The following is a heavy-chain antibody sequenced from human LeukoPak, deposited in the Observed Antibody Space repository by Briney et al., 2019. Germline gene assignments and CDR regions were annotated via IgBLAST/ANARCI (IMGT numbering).Heavy chain of an antibody. CDR3: ARSVPAVAGSFDF. Sequence: PSETLSLTCTVSGGSISSHYWSWIRQPAGKGLEWIGRIYSSGSTNYNPSLESRVTMSVDTSKNQFSLRLSSVTAADTAVYYCARSVPAVAGSFDFWGQGTLVTVSS. D-gene: IGHD6-19*01. CDR2: IYSSGST. J-gene: IGHJ4*02. V-gene: IGHV4-4*07. CDR1: GGSISSHY.